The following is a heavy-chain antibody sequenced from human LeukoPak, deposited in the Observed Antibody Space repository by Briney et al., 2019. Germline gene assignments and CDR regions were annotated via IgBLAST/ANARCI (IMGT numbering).Heavy chain of an antibody. V-gene: IGHV4-59*01. CDR1: GGSFSGYY. D-gene: IGHD5-18*01. Sequence: PSETLSLTCAVYGGSFSGYYWSWIRQPPGKGLEWIGYIYYSGSTNYNPSLKSRVTISVDTSKNQFSLKLSSVTAADTAVYYCARRGYSYGHYFDYWGQGTLVTVSS. J-gene: IGHJ4*02. CDR2: IYYSGST. CDR3: ARRGYSYGHYFDY.